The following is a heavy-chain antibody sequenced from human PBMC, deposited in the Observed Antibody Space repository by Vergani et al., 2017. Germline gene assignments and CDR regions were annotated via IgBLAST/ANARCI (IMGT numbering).Heavy chain of an antibody. CDR1: GFTFSSYA. CDR3: ASVRMHCSSTSCRKGRMTYYYYYYMDV. V-gene: IGHV3-23*04. J-gene: IGHJ6*03. D-gene: IGHD2-2*01. CDR2: ISGSGGST. Sequence: EVQLVESGGGLVKPGGSLRLSCAASGFTFSSYAMSWVRQAPGKGLEWVSAISGSGGSTYYADSVKGRFTISRDNSKNTLYLQMNSLRSEDTAVYYCASVRMHCSSTSCRKGRMTYYYYYYMDVWGKGTTVTVSS.